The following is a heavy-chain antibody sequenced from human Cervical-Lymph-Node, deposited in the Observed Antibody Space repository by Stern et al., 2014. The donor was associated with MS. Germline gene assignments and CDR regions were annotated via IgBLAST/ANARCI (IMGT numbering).Heavy chain of an antibody. J-gene: IGHJ5*02. CDR1: GGTFSKFP. CDR3: ALSSETSDRWYSLGYDL. CDR2: IFPVFGTP. V-gene: IGHV1-69*12. D-gene: IGHD6-13*01. Sequence: VQLVQSGAEVTKPGASVKVSCQASGGTFSKFPSSWVRQAPGQGLEWMCGIFPVFGTPPYAQEFRGRVTITADVSTSTVYMELSSLRSDDTAVYYCALSSETSDRWYSLGYDLWGQGTLVTVSS.